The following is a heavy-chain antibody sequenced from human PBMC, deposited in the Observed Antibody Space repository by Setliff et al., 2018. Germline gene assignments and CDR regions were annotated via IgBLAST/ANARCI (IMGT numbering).Heavy chain of an antibody. CDR1: GDSINNFY. J-gene: IGHJ3*01. CDR2: IFSDGTT. Sequence: SETLSLTCSVSGDSINNFYWNWIRQSPGTGLEWIGYIFSDGTTYYNPSLKSRVAMSVDTSKKQFSLSLSAVTAAATAKYYCARAPLDYSSRAFDFWGQGTMVTVSS. D-gene: IGHD2-15*01. CDR3: ARAPLDYSSRAFDF. V-gene: IGHV4-59*01.